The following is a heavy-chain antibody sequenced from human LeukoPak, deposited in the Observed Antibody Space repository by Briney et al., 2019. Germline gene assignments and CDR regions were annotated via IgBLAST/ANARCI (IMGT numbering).Heavy chain of an antibody. Sequence: PGESLRLSCAASGFTFSSYGMHWVRQAPGKGLEWVAVIWYDGSNKYYADSVKGRFTISRDNSKNTLYLQMNSLRAEDTAVYYCARDRGVRGVIPDYWGQGTLVTVSS. D-gene: IGHD3-10*01. CDR3: ARDRGVRGVIPDY. CDR1: GFTFSSYG. CDR2: IWYDGSNK. J-gene: IGHJ4*02. V-gene: IGHV3-33*08.